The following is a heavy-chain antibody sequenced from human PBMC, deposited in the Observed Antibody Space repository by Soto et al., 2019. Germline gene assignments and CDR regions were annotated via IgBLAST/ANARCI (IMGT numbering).Heavy chain of an antibody. J-gene: IGHJ4*02. V-gene: IGHV1-18*04. CDR2: ISAYNGNT. CDR3: ARVRDYDNSGYPFCYFDY. D-gene: IGHD3-22*01. CDR1: GYTFTSYS. Sequence: PSVKVSCKASGYTFTSYSISWVRQAPGQGLEWMVWISAYNGNTNYAQKLQGRVTMTTDTSTSTAYMELRSLRSDNTAVYYCARVRDYDNSGYPFCYFDYWGQGTLVTGSS.